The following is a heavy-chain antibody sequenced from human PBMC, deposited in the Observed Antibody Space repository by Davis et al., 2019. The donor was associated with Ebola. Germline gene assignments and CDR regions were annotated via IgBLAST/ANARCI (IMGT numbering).Heavy chain of an antibody. CDR1: EDNFNSYW. V-gene: IGHV5-51*01. J-gene: IGHJ4*02. CDR3: ASGMMGFRFDY. Sequence: GESLKISCQASEDNFNSYWIGWVRQMPGKGVEWMAMVYPGDSSTKYSPAFQGLVTVSFDRSIATDYLHCNSLKASDSAIYYCASGMMGFRFDYWGQGTPVTVSS. CDR2: VYPGDSST. D-gene: IGHD3-16*01.